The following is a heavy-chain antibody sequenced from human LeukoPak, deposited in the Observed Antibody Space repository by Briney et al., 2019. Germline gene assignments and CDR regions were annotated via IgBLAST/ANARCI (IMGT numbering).Heavy chain of an antibody. CDR1: GFTLSNYA. J-gene: IGHJ4*02. Sequence: GGSLRLSCVMSGFTLSNYAMNWVRQAPGRGLEWVSDISTSSDSTYHIESVRGRFTISRDNSKNTLYLQMNSLRVDDTAVYYCASGLYGGVFDNWGQGTLVTVSS. V-gene: IGHV3-23*01. D-gene: IGHD4/OR15-4a*01. CDR2: ISTSSDST. CDR3: ASGLYGGVFDN.